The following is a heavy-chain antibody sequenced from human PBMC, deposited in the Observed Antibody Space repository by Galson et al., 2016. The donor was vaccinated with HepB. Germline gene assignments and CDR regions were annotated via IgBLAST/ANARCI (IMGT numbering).Heavy chain of an antibody. V-gene: IGHV4-38-2*02. D-gene: IGHD4-23*01. J-gene: IGHJ4*02. CDR1: GYSIRSGYY. Sequence: SETLSLTCTVSGYSIRSGYYWGWIRQPPGKGLEWIGSGYHSGRTYYNPSLESRVTISVDASKNQFSLRLKSVTAADSAIYYCATEGDYGGDLGSFDHWGQGILVTVSS. CDR2: GYHSGRT. CDR3: ATEGDYGGDLGSFDH.